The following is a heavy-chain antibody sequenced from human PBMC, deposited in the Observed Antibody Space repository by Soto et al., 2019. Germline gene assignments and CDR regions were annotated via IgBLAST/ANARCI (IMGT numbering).Heavy chain of an antibody. CDR3: AKDCDCSSTRCHLDF. Sequence: GGSLRLSCAASGFTFSSYAMSWVRQAPGKGLEWVSAISGSGGSTYYADSVKGRFTISRDNSKNTLYLQMNSLRAEDTSVYYCAKDCDCSSTRCHLDFWGQGTLVTVSS. J-gene: IGHJ4*02. D-gene: IGHD2-2*01. V-gene: IGHV3-23*01. CDR1: GFTFSSYA. CDR2: ISGSGGST.